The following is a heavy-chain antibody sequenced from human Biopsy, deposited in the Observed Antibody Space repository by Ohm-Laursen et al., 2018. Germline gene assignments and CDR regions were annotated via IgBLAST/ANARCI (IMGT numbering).Heavy chain of an antibody. V-gene: IGHV4-59*11. CDR3: ARGSNDFGGLYFPR. J-gene: IGHJ4*02. Sequence: LSLTCTVSGGSITGHYWSWIRQPPGKGLEWIGHISYTGYTSYNASLKSRVTISVDTSRNHFSLRLSSLTAADTAVYYCARGSNDFGGLYFPRWGQGTLLTVSS. D-gene: IGHD4-23*01. CDR2: ISYTGYT. CDR1: GGSITGHY.